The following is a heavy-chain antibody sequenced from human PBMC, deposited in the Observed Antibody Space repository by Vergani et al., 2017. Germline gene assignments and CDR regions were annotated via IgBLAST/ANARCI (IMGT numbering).Heavy chain of an antibody. CDR3: ARHGISLGATLWYPNPDY. CDR1: GYSFTSYW. D-gene: IGHD1-26*01. CDR2: IYPGDSDT. Sequence: EVQLVQSGAEVKKPGESLKISCKGSGYSFTSYWIGWVRQMPGKGLEWMGIIYPGDSDTRYSPSFQGQVTISADKSISTAYLQWSSLKASDTAMYYCARHGISLGATLWYPNPDYWGQGTLVTVSS. J-gene: IGHJ4*02. V-gene: IGHV5-51*01.